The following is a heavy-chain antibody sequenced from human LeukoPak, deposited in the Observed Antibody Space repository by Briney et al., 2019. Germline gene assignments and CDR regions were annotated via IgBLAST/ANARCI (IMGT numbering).Heavy chain of an antibody. CDR1: GYTFTSYG. J-gene: IGHJ4*02. Sequence: GASVKVSCKASGYTFTSYGISWVRQAPGQGPEWMGWISAYNGNTNYAQKLQGRVTMTTDTSTSTAYMELRSLTSDDTAVYYCARVSPYYYGSGTYYIPYTFDYWGQGTLVTVSS. V-gene: IGHV1-18*01. CDR2: ISAYNGNT. CDR3: ARVSPYYYGSGTYYIPYTFDY. D-gene: IGHD3-10*01.